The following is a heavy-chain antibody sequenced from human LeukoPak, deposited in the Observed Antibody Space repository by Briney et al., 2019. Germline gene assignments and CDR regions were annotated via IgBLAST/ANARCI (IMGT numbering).Heavy chain of an antibody. CDR3: AMGATSWSGYSFPKIFQH. CDR1: GNYW. CDR2: INSDGSWT. J-gene: IGHJ1*01. Sequence: GGSLRLSCAASGNYWMHWVRQVPGKGLVWVSHINSDGSWTSYADSVKGRFTISKDNAKNTLYLQMNSLRAEDTAVYYCAMGATSWSGYSFPKIFQHWGRGTLVTVSS. V-gene: IGHV3-74*01. D-gene: IGHD3-3*01.